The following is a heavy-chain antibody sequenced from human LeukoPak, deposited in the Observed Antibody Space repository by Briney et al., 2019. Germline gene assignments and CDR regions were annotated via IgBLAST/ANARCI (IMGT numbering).Heavy chain of an antibody. Sequence: ASVKVSCKASGYTFTGYYMHWVRQAPGQGLEWMGWINPNSGGTNYAQKFQGRVTMTRDTSISTAYMELSRLRSDDTAVYYCARDRWRDSTSSFDYWGQGTLVTVSS. CDR2: INPNSGGT. D-gene: IGHD6-6*01. J-gene: IGHJ4*02. CDR1: GYTFTGYY. CDR3: ARDRWRDSTSSFDY. V-gene: IGHV1-2*02.